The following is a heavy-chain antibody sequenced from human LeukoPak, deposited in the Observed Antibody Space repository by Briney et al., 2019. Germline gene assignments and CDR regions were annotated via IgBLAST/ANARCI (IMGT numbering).Heavy chain of an antibody. J-gene: IGHJ4*02. V-gene: IGHV3-7*01. D-gene: IGHD5-18*01. CDR1: GFTFSNYW. Sequence: HPGGSLRLSCAASGFTFSNYWMAWVRQAPGKGLEWVANIKPDGSDKYYVGSVRGRFTVSRDNAKNSLYLQMNSLRAEDTAVYYCVRGILHYWGQGTLVTVSS. CDR2: IKPDGSDK. CDR3: VRGILHY.